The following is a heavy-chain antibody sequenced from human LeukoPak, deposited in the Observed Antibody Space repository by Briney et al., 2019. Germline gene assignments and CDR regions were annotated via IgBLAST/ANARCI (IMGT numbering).Heavy chain of an antibody. CDR1: GFTFNSSS. V-gene: IGHV1-58*02. CDR3: ATPRRGVVDAFDI. CDR2: IVVGRVNT. Sequence: SVKVPYRASGFTFNSSSMLWVRQARRQPLEWIGWIVVGRVNTNYAQELKERVTITSDMSKSTAYVELGSLRSEDTAVYYCATPRRGVVDAFDIWGQGTMVTVSS. D-gene: IGHD3-10*01. J-gene: IGHJ3*02.